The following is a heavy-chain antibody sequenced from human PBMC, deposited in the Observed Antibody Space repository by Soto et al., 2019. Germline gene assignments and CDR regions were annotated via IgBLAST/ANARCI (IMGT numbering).Heavy chain of an antibody. Sequence: SETLSLTCTVSGGSISSSSYYWGWIRQPPGKGLEWIGSIYYSGSTYYNPSLKSRVTISVDTSKNQFSLKLSSVTAADTAVYYCARRPYCSGGSCYSEGSNWFDPWGQGTLVTVSS. J-gene: IGHJ5*02. D-gene: IGHD2-15*01. CDR3: ARRPYCSGGSCYSEGSNWFDP. CDR1: GGSISSSSYY. CDR2: IYYSGST. V-gene: IGHV4-39*01.